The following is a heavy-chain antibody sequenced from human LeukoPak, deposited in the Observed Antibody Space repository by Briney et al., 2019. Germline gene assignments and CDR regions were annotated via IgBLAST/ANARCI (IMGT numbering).Heavy chain of an antibody. CDR1: GFTFSSYA. CDR2: ISGSGSST. CDR3: AKDGRNYDSSGYYDY. V-gene: IGHV3-23*01. J-gene: IGHJ4*02. D-gene: IGHD3-22*01. Sequence: GGSLRLSCAASGFTFSSYAMSWVRQAPGKGLEWVSAISGSGSSTYYADSVKGRFTISRDNSKNTLYLQMNSLRAEDTAVYYCAKDGRNYDSSGYYDYWGQGTLVTVSS.